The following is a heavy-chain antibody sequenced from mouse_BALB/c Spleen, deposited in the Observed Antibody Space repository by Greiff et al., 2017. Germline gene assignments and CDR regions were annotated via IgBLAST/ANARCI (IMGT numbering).Heavy chain of an antibody. CDR3: ARPALGRYFDY. Sequence: EVKVEESGGGLVKPGGSLKLSCAASGFAFSSYDMSWVRQTPEKRLEWVAYISSGGGSTYYPDTVKGRFTISRDNAKNTLYLQMSSLKSEDTAMYYCARPALGRYFDYWGQGTTLTVSS. CDR1: GFAFSSYD. V-gene: IGHV5-12-1*01. D-gene: IGHD4-1*01. J-gene: IGHJ2*01. CDR2: ISSGGGST.